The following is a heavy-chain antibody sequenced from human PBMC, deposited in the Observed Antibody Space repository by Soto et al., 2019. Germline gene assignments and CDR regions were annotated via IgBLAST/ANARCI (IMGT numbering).Heavy chain of an antibody. CDR3: ARALSDSGDYLDAFDI. Sequence: QVQLVQSGAEVKKPGSSVKVSCKASGGTFSSYTISWVRQAPGQGLEWMGRIIPILGIANYAQKFQGRVTITADKSTSTAYMELSSLRSEDTAVYYCARALSDSGDYLDAFDIWGQGTMVTVSS. CDR1: GGTFSSYT. V-gene: IGHV1-69*02. CDR2: IIPILGIA. D-gene: IGHD4-17*01. J-gene: IGHJ3*02.